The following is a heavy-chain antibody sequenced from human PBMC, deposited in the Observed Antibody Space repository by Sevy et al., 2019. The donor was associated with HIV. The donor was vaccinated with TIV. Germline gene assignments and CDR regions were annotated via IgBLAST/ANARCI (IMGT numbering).Heavy chain of an antibody. CDR2: ISPHNGDT. J-gene: IGHJ4*02. D-gene: IGHD1-26*01. CDR3: ARGPPDGSYDYFDY. CDR1: GYTFTNYR. V-gene: IGHV1-18*01. Sequence: ASVKVSCKASGYTFTNYRLYWVRQAPGRGLESMGWISPHNGDTTYAQKFQGRVTMVTDTSTDTAYMDLRSLRSDDTALYYCARGPPDGSYDYFDYWGQGTLVTVSS.